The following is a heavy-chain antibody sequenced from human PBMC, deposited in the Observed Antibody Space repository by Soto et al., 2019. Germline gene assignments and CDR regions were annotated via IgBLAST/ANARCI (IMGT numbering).Heavy chain of an antibody. V-gene: IGHV3-23*01. CDR1: GFTFSSYA. CDR2: ISGSGGST. CDR3: VTTGIVVVIKAILGGMDV. D-gene: IGHD3-22*01. Sequence: EVQLLESGGGLVQPGGSLRLSCAASGFTFSSYAMSWVRQAPGKGLEWVSAISGSGGSTYYADSVKGRFTISRDNSKNQXXLQMNRRRADDTAVYYCVTTGIVVVIKAILGGMDVLGKGTTVTVSS. J-gene: IGHJ6*04.